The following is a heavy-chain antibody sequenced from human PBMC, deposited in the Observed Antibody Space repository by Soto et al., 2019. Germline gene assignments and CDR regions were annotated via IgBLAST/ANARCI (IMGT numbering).Heavy chain of an antibody. CDR2: ISYDGSNK. Sequence: VQLVESGGGVVQPGRSLRLSCAASGFTFSSYGMHWVRQAPGKGLEWVAVISYDGSNKYYADSVKGRFTISRDNSKNTLYLQMNSLRAEDTAVYYCAKAGVYYDFWSGYYRGYYFDYWGQGTLVTVSS. D-gene: IGHD3-3*01. CDR3: AKAGVYYDFWSGYYRGYYFDY. V-gene: IGHV3-30*18. CDR1: GFTFSSYG. J-gene: IGHJ4*02.